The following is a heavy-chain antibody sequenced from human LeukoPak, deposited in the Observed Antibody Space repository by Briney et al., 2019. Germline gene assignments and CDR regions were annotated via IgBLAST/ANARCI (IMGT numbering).Heavy chain of an antibody. D-gene: IGHD4-11*01. CDR3: AREPNTVLDY. Sequence: SQTLSLTCTVSGGSISSGSYYWSWIRQPAGKGLEWIGRIYTSGSTNYNPSLKSRVTISVDTSKNQFFLKLSSVTAADTAVYYCAREPNTVLDYWGQGTLVTVSS. CDR2: IYTSGST. CDR1: GGSISSGSYY. J-gene: IGHJ4*02. V-gene: IGHV4-61*02.